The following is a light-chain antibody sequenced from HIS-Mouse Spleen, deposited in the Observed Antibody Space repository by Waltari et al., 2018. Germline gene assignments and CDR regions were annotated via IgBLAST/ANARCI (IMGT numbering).Light chain of an antibody. V-gene: IGKV3-20*01. CDR1: QSVSSSY. CDR3: QQYGSSPWT. CDR2: GAS. J-gene: IGKJ1*01. Sequence: EIVLTQSPGTLSLSPGERATLSCRASQSVSSSYLAWYQQKPGQAHRLLIYGASRMATGRPDRLNGSGSGTDFTLTISRLEPEDFAVYYCQQYGSSPWTFGQGTKVEIK.